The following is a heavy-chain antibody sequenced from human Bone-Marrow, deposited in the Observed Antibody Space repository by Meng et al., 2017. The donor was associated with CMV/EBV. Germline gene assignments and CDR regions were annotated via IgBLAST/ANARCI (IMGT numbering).Heavy chain of an antibody. J-gene: IGHJ6*01. Sequence: KVSCKGSGYSFTSYWIGWVRQMPGKGLEWMGIIYPGDSDTRYSPSFQGQVTISADKSISTAYLQWSSLKASDTAMYYCARSQGLPAASHYYYYYYGMDVWGQGTTVTGSS. CDR1: GYSFTSYW. CDR2: IYPGDSDT. D-gene: IGHD2-2*01. V-gene: IGHV5-51*01. CDR3: ARSQGLPAASHYYYYYYGMDV.